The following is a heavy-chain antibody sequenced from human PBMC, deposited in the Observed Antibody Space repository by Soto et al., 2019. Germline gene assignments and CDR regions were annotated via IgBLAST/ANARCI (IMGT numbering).Heavy chain of an antibody. CDR2: IGGSGDGT. Sequence: GGSLRLSCAASGFTFDGYAMSWVRQAPGKGLQWVSTIGGSGDGTYYADSVKGRFTISRDNSKNTLCLQMNSLRAEDTAVYYCAKAREVTLVRVPSSYWGQGTLVTVS. CDR3: AKAREVTLVRVPSSY. V-gene: IGHV3-23*01. CDR1: GFTFDGYA. J-gene: IGHJ4*02. D-gene: IGHD3-10*01.